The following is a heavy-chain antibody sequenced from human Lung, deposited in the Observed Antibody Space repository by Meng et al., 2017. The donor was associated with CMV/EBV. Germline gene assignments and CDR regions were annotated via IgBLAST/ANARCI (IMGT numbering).Heavy chain of an antibody. V-gene: IGHV3-20*03. D-gene: IGHD4-17*01. CDR2: INWNGGST. CDR3: AREGYDDYGDYAFFS. CDR1: GFTFDDYG. J-gene: IGHJ4*02. Sequence: ASGFTFDDYGMSWVRQAPGKGLEWVSGINWNGGSTGYADSVKGRFTISRDNAKNSLYLQMNSLRAEDTALYYCAREGYDDYGDYAFFSWGQGTLVTVSS.